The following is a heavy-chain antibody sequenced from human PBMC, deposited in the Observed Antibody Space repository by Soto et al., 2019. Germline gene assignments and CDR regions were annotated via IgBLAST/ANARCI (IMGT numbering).Heavy chain of an antibody. Sequence: QMQLVQSGPEVRKPGTSVKVSCKASGFTFSSSSVQWVRQARGQRLEWIGWIVVGSGDTNYAQKFQERVTITRDMSTTTAYMDLSSLRSEDTAGYYCAADRLLYGGGVWGQGTTVTVSS. V-gene: IGHV1-58*01. CDR2: IVVGSGDT. CDR1: GFTFSSSS. J-gene: IGHJ6*02. CDR3: AADRLLYGGGV.